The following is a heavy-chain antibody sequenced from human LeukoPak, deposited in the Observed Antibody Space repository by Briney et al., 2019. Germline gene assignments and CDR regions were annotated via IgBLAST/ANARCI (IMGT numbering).Heavy chain of an antibody. J-gene: IGHJ4*02. Sequence: ASVKVSCKASGYTFTSYGISWVRQAPGQGLEGMGWISAYNGNTNYAQKLQGRVTMTTDTSTSTAYMEMRSLRSDDTAVYYCARDLAEKTQDEYYYDSSRYPTYWGQGTLVTVSS. V-gene: IGHV1-18*01. CDR2: ISAYNGNT. D-gene: IGHD3-22*01. CDR3: ARDLAEKTQDEYYYDSSRYPTY. CDR1: GYTFTSYG.